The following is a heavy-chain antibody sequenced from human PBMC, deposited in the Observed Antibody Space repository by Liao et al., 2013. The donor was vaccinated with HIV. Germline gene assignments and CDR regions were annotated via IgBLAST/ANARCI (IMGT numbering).Heavy chain of an antibody. D-gene: IGHD3-10*01. J-gene: IGHJ4*02. CDR3: ARGGVFIDY. V-gene: IGHV4-39*07. CDR1: GGSISRTTYH. CDR2: VSSSGTT. Sequence: QLQLQESGPGLVKPSETLPLTCTVSGGSISRTTYHWAWLRQPPGKGLEWIGTVSSSGTTYYNPSLRSRVTVSLDTSNSQFFLNLNSVIAADTAIYYCARGGVFIDYWGQGTLVTVSS.